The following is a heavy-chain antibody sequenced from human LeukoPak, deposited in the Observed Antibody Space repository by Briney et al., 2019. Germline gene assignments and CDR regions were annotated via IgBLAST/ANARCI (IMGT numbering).Heavy chain of an antibody. V-gene: IGHV1-2*06. D-gene: IGHD3-3*01. CDR1: GYTFTGYY. CDR2: INPNSGGT. J-gene: IGHJ4*02. CDR3: AREDYYDFWSGYHTYSYFDY. Sequence: ASVKVSCKASGYTFTGYYMHWVRQAPAQGLEWMGRINPNSGGTNYAQKFQGRVTMTRDTSISTAYMELSRLRSDDTAVYYCAREDYYDFWSGYHTYSYFDYWGQGTLVTVSS.